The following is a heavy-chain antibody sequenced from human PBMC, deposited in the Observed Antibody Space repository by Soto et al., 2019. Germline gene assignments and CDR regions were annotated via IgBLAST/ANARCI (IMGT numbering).Heavy chain of an antibody. D-gene: IGHD3-10*01. Sequence: GGSLRLSCAASGFTFSSYSMNWVRQAPGKGLEWVSYISSSSSTIYYADSVKGRFTISRDNAKNSLYLQMNSLRAEDTAVYYCARDHDVLLWFGELGGYFDYWGQGTLVTVSS. CDR2: ISSSSSTI. J-gene: IGHJ4*02. V-gene: IGHV3-48*01. CDR3: ARDHDVLLWFGELGGYFDY. CDR1: GFTFSSYS.